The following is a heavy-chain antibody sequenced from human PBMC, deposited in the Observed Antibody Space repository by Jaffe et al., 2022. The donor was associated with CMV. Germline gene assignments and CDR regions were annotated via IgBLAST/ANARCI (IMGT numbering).Heavy chain of an antibody. D-gene: IGHD2-2*01. CDR1: GFIFSDSW. CDR3: ARQLETRAPAAMGVAFDL. CDR2: IHPGDSYF. V-gene: IGHV5-10-1*03. J-gene: IGHJ3*01. Sequence: EVQLVQSGVEVKKPGDSLRISCKGYGFIFSDSWITWVRRVPGKGLEWMGRIHPGDSYFNNWPHLHDRVALTADRSSNTVYLQLSGLKASDNGVYYCARQLETRAPAAMGVAFDLWGPGTMVTVSS.